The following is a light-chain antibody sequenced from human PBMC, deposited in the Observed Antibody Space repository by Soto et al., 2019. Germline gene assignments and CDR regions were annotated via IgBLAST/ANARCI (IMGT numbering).Light chain of an antibody. CDR3: QQRYNWIT. J-gene: IGKJ5*01. V-gene: IGKV3-11*01. CDR2: DTS. Sequence: EIVLTQSPATLSLSPGDRATLSCRASQSVSNKLAWYQQKPGQAPRLLIYDTSNRATGIPARFSGSGSGTDFTLIISSLEPEDFAVYYCQQRYNWITFGQGTRLEIE. CDR1: QSVSNK.